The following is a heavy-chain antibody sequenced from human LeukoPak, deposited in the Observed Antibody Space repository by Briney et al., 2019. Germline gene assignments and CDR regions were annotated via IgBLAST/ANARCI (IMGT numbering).Heavy chain of an antibody. CDR1: GGSFTSYY. D-gene: IGHD6-19*01. CDR3: ARELYGSGLGPLWY. Sequence: KPSETLSLTCTVSGGSFTSYYWSWIRQPAGKGLEWIGRIHTSGSTDYNPSLKSRVTMSVDTSKNQFSLKLTSVTAADTAVYYCARELYGSGLGPLWYWGQGTLVTVSS. CDR2: IHTSGST. J-gene: IGHJ4*02. V-gene: IGHV4-4*07.